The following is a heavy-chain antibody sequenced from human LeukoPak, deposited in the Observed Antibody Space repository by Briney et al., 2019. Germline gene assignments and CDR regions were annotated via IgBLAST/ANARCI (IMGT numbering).Heavy chain of an antibody. V-gene: IGHV4-59*01. CDR2: IYYSGST. D-gene: IGHD2-2*01. Sequence: SETLSLTCTVSGGSISSYYWSWIRQPPGKGLEWIGYIYYSGSTNYNPSLKSRVTISVDTSKNQFSLKLSSVTAADTAVYYCARGGRLMPSDYWGQGTLVTVSS. CDR3: ARGGRLMPSDY. CDR1: GGSISSYY. J-gene: IGHJ4*02.